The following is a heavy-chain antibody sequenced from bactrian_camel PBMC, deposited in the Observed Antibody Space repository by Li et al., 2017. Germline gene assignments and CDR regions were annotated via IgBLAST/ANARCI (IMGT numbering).Heavy chain of an antibody. CDR1: GFGFNSNW. Sequence: HVQLVESGGGVVRPGTSLRLSCTGSGFGFNSNWMYWIRQAPGKGLEWVSSINPDGGVTYYSGSVKGRFTVSRDRAKNTVDLQMNNLAPEDTALYYCVTSAVVAGPPTAAHWGQATQVTVS. V-gene: IGHV3S1*01. J-gene: IGHJ4*01. D-gene: IGHD6*01. CDR3: VTSAVVAGPPTAAH. CDR2: INPDGGVT.